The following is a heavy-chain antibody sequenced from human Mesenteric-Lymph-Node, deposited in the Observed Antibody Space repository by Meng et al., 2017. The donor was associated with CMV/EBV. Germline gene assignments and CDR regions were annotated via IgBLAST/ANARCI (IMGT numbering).Heavy chain of an antibody. Sequence: GSLRLSCTVSGGSISSSSYYWGWIRQPPGKGLEWIGSIYYSGSTYYNPSLKSRVTISVDTSKNQFSLKLSSVTAADTAVYYCATSMVRGVIRRFDYWGQGTLVTVSS. CDR2: IYYSGST. V-gene: IGHV4-39*07. D-gene: IGHD3-10*01. CDR3: ATSMVRGVIRRFDY. J-gene: IGHJ4*02. CDR1: GGSISSSSYY.